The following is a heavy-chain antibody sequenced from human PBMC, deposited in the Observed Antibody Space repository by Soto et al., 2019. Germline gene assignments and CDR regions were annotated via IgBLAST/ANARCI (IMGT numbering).Heavy chain of an antibody. CDR1: GGSFSSYT. V-gene: IGHV1-69*01. D-gene: IGHD3-16*01. CDR2: IMPVFGTP. CDR3: ARGVTANYMGGDAFAI. Sequence: QVLLVQSGAVVKKPGSSVKVSCKAAGGSFSSYTVSWVRQAPGQGLDYMGGIMPVFGTPTYTEKFQGRITITADESTGTAYMELTRLKSDDTAVYYCARGVTANYMGGDAFAIWGQGTMVTVSS. J-gene: IGHJ3*02.